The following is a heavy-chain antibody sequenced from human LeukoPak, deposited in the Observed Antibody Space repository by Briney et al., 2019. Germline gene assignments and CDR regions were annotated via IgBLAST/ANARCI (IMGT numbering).Heavy chain of an antibody. CDR1: GGSFSGYY. Sequence: PSETLSLTCAVYGGSFSGYYWSWIRQPPGKGLEWIGEINHSGSTNYNPSLKSRVTMSVDTSKNQFSLKLSSVTAADTAMYYCARDNEVAARSFDYWGQGTLVTVSS. CDR3: ARDNEVAARSFDY. V-gene: IGHV4-34*01. CDR2: INHSGST. J-gene: IGHJ4*02. D-gene: IGHD6-6*01.